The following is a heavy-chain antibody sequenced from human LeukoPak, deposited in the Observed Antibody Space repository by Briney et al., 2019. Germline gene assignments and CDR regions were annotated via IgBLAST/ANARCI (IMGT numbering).Heavy chain of an antibody. V-gene: IGHV4-4*07. Sequence: SETLSLTCTVSGGSISRYYWSWIRQPAGEGLEWIGRIYTSGTTNYNPSLKSRVTMSVHTSKNQFSLKLSSVPAADTAVYYCSATYYYYMDVWGKGTTVTVSS. J-gene: IGHJ6*03. CDR2: IYTSGTT. CDR1: GGSISRYY. CDR3: SATYYYYMDV.